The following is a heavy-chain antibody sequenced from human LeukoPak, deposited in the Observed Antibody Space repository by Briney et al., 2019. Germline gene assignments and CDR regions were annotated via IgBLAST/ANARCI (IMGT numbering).Heavy chain of an antibody. CDR3: ARDFTRRFGVGAFDI. CDR2: ISSSGSTI. J-gene: IGHJ3*02. Sequence: GGSLRLSCEASGFTFSTYRMNWVRQAPGKGLEWVSYISSSGSTIYYADSVKGRFTISRDNAKNSLYLQMNSLRAEDTAVYYCARDFTRRFGVGAFDIWGQGTMVTVSS. D-gene: IGHD3-3*01. V-gene: IGHV3-48*04. CDR1: GFTFSTYR.